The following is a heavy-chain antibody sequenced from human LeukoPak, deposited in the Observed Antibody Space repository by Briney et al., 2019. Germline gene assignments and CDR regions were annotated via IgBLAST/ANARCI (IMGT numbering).Heavy chain of an antibody. Sequence: GGSLRLSCAASGFTFISYGTHWVRQAPGKGLEWVGRIKSKSDGGTTDYAAPVKGRFTIAGDDSRNTLNLQMNSLKTEDTAVYYCIKIEGGTLYHWGQGTLVTVSS. V-gene: IGHV3-15*01. D-gene: IGHD1-26*01. CDR3: IKIEGGTLYH. J-gene: IGHJ5*02. CDR1: GFTFISYG. CDR2: IKSKSDGGTT.